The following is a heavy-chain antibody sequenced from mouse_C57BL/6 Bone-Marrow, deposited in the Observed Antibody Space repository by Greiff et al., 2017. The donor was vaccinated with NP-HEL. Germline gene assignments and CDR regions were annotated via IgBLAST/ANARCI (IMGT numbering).Heavy chain of an antibody. CDR3: ARGDWCGY. J-gene: IGHJ2*01. CDR1: GYTFTDYY. D-gene: IGHD1-1*02. V-gene: IGHV1-26*01. CDR2: INPNNGGT. Sequence: EVQLQQSGPELVKPGASVKISCKASGYTFTDYYMNWVKQSHGKSLEWIGDINPNNGGTSYNQKFKGKATLTVDKSSSTAYMELRSLTSEDSAVYYCARGDWCGYWGQGTTLTVSS.